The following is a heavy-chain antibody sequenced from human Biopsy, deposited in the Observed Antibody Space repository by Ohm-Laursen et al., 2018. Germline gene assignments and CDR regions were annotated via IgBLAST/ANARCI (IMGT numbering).Heavy chain of an antibody. CDR2: ISYSGST. Sequence: GTLSLTCTVSGGSISGSSWSWIRQAPGRGLEWVGYISYSGSTSNNPSLKSRITILVDTSKNQISLKVTSVTAADTAVYYCAKHGSGWTGDDALHIWGQGTMVTVSS. V-gene: IGHV4-59*08. CDR3: AKHGSGWTGDDALHI. CDR1: GGSISGSS. D-gene: IGHD6-19*01. J-gene: IGHJ3*02.